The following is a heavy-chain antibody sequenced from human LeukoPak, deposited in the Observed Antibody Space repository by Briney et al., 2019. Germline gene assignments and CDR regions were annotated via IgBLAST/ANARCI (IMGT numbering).Heavy chain of an antibody. Sequence: GGSLRLSCAASGFTFDTYRMNWVRQAPGKGLEWVSSISASGSYIYYADSLKGRFTISRGNTKNSLSLQMNSLRAEDTAVYYCARDSPGTTASDYWGQGTLVTVSS. CDR1: GFTFDTYR. D-gene: IGHD1-1*01. CDR2: ISASGSYI. J-gene: IGHJ4*02. V-gene: IGHV3-21*01. CDR3: ARDSPGTTASDY.